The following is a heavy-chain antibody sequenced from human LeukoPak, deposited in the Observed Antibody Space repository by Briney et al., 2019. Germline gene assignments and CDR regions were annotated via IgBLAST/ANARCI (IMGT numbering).Heavy chain of an antibody. J-gene: IGHJ4*02. V-gene: IGHV3-23*01. CDR2: ISGSGGST. Sequence: GGSLRLSCAASGFTFNNYAMSWVRQAPGKGLEWVSAISGSGGSTYYAGSVKGRFTISRDNSKNTLYLQMNSLRAEDTAVYYCAKGAGKFLPVYYPHFDYWGQEPLVTVSS. CDR3: AKGAGKFLPVYYPHFDY. CDR1: GFTFNNYA. D-gene: IGHD3-9*01.